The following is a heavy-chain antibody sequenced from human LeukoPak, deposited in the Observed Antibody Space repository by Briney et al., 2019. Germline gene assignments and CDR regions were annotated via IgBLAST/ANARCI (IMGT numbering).Heavy chain of an antibody. Sequence: PGGSLRLSCAASGFTVSSNYMSWVRQAPGKGLEWVSVLNSGGSTYYADSVKGRFTISRDNSKNTLYLQMNSLRAEDTAVYHCARGSAGAFDIWGQGTTVTVSS. CDR3: ARGSAGAFDI. J-gene: IGHJ3*02. V-gene: IGHV3-53*01. CDR2: LNSGGST. CDR1: GFTVSSNY.